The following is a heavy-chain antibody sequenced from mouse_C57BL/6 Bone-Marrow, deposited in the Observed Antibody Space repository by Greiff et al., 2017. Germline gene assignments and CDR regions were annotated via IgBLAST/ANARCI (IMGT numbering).Heavy chain of an antibody. CDR1: GYTFTSYW. CDR3: ARQLGQDWYFDV. J-gene: IGHJ1*03. Sequence: VQLQQPGAELVKPGASVKMSCKASGYTFTSYWLTWVKQRPGQGLEWIGDIYPGSGSTNYNEKFKSKATLTVDTSSNTAYMQLNSLTSEDSAVYYGARQLGQDWYFDVWGTGTTVTVSS. V-gene: IGHV1-55*01. CDR2: IYPGSGST. D-gene: IGHD3-1*01.